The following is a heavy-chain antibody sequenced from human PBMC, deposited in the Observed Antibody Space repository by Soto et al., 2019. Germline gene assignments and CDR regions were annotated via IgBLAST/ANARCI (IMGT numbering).Heavy chain of an antibody. CDR3: ARDSKTRYYYDWSGYSP. CDR1: GGSISSGGYY. D-gene: IGHD3-22*01. CDR2: IYYSGST. V-gene: IGHV4-31*03. Sequence: QVQLQESGPGLVKPSQTLSLTCTVSGGSISSGGYYWSWIRQHPGKGLEWIGYIYYSGSTYYNPSLKSRVTTSVDTSKNQFSQKLSSVTAAHTAVYYCARDSKTRYYYDWSGYSPGGQVTLVTLSS. J-gene: IGHJ5*02.